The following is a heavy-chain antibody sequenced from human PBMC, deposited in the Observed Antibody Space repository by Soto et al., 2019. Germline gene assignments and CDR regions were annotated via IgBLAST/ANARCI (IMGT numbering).Heavy chain of an antibody. CDR3: ARDLYCSSTRCNHEYYYYGMDV. D-gene: IGHD2-2*01. Sequence: ASVKVSCKASGYTFTSYGISWVRQAPGQGLEWMGWISAYNGNTNYAQKLQGRVTMTTDTSTSTAYMELRSLRSDDTAVYYCARDLYCSSTRCNHEYYYYGMDVWGQGTTVTVSS. CDR1: GYTFTSYG. V-gene: IGHV1-18*01. J-gene: IGHJ6*02. CDR2: ISAYNGNT.